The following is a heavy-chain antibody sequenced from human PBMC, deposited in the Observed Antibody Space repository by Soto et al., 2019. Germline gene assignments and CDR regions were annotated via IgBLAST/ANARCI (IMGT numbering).Heavy chain of an antibody. CDR3: ARDFGYAFDI. V-gene: IGHV3-48*02. Sequence: PVGSLRLSGATSGFPFIPYSMNWVRQAPGKGLEWISYISSFSNTISYADSVKGRFTISTDNAKNSLSLQMNSLRDEDTAVYYCARDFGYAFDIWGQGTMVTVSS. J-gene: IGHJ3*02. CDR2: ISSFSNTI. D-gene: IGHD3-16*01. CDR1: GFPFIPYS.